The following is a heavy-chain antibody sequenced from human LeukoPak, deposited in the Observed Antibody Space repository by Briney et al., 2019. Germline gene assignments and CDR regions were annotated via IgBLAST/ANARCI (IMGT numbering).Heavy chain of an antibody. J-gene: IGHJ3*02. Sequence: GGSLRLSCAASGFTFSSYSMNWVRQAPGKGLEWVSSISSSSSYIYYADSVKGRFTISRDNAKNSLYLQMNSLRAEDTAVYYCARVGYCSSTSCSDAFDIWGQETMVTVSS. CDR2: ISSSSSYI. D-gene: IGHD2-2*01. CDR1: GFTFSSYS. CDR3: ARVGYCSSTSCSDAFDI. V-gene: IGHV3-21*01.